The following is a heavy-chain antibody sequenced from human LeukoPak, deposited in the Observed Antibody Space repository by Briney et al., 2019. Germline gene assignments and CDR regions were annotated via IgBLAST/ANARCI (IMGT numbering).Heavy chain of an antibody. CDR1: GFTFSSYD. D-gene: IGHD2-15*01. CDR3: ARCTGGGGGSCPLGMDV. V-gene: IGHV3-13*01. Sequence: SGGSLRLSCAASGFTFSSYDMHWVRQATGKGLGWVSAIGTAGDTYYQGAVKGRFTISRENAKNSFYLQMNSLRDGDTAVYYCARCTGGGGGSCPLGMDVWGQGTTVTVSS. CDR2: IGTAGDT. J-gene: IGHJ6*02.